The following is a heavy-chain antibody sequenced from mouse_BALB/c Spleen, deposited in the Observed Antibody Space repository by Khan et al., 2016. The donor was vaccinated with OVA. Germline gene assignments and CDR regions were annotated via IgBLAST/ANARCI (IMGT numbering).Heavy chain of an antibody. Sequence: EVQLQESGPDLVKPGASVKMSCKASGYTFTNYVMHWVKQKPGQGLEWIGYINPENDGIRNTEKFKGKATLTSDKSSSTAYMELSSLTSEDSAVYCCAEEASNWDFALAYWGQGTLGTVSA. CDR2: INPENDGI. CDR1: GYTFTNYV. V-gene: IGHV1S136*01. D-gene: IGHD4-1*01. J-gene: IGHJ3*01. CDR3: AEEASNWDFALAY.